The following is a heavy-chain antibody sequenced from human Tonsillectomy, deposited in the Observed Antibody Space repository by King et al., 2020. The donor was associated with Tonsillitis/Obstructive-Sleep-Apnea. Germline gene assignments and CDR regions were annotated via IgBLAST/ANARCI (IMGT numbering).Heavy chain of an antibody. CDR1: GGSISSYY. V-gene: IGHV4-59*01. J-gene: IGHJ3*02. Sequence: QLQESGPGLVKPSESLSLTCTVSGGSISSYYWSWIRQPPGKGLEWIGYIYYSGSTNYNPSLKSRVNISVDTSKNPFTLKLSSVTAADTAVYYCARDMVLEAGGDAFCIWGQGTIGTVSS. CDR3: ARDMVLEAGGDAFCI. D-gene: IGHD2-8*01. CDR2: IYYSGST.